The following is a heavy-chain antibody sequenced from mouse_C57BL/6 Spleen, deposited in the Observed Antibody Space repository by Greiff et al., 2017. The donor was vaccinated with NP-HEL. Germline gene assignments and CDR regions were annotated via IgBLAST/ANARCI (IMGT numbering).Heavy chain of an antibody. CDR3: ESNGGSYDWSLDV. J-gene: IGHJ1*03. CDR1: GYTFTSYW. D-gene: IGHD1-1*02. CDR2: IDPSDSET. Sequence: VQLQQPGAELVRPGSSVKLSCKASGYTFTSYWMHWVKQRPIQGLEWIGNIDPSDSETHYHQKFKDKATLTVDKSSSTASMRLSSLTSEDSAVYYCESNGGSYDWSLDVWGKGTTVTVSS. V-gene: IGHV1-52*01.